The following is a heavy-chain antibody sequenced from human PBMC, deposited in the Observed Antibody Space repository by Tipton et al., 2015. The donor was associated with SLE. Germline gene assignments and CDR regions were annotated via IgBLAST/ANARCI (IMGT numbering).Heavy chain of an antibody. V-gene: IGHV3-7*01. CDR2: IKQDGSET. Sequence: GPLRLSCVASGFSFSGYWMNWVRQAPGKGLGWVANIKQDGSETNHVDSVMGRFTISRDNAKNSLYLQMNNLRDEDTAVYYCARESTQVDDAVDIWGQETMVTVSS. J-gene: IGHJ3*02. CDR1: GFSFSGYW. CDR3: ARESTQVDDAVDI. D-gene: IGHD2-15*01.